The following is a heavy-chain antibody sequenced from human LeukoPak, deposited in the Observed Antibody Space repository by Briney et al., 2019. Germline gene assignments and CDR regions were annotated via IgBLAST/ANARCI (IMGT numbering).Heavy chain of an antibody. CDR2: IYYSGST. J-gene: IGHJ4*02. CDR1: VGSICSYY. CDR3: ARSFARSSSWDY. V-gene: IGHV4-59*01. Sequence: SQTLSLTCAVSVGSICSYYWSWIRQPPGKGLEWIGYIYYSGSTNYKPSLKSRVTISVDTSKNQFSLKLSSVTAADTAVYYCARSFARSSSWDYWGQGTLVTVSS. D-gene: IGHD6-13*01.